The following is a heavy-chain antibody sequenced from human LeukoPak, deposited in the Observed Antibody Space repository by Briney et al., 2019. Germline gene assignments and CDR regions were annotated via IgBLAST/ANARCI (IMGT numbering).Heavy chain of an antibody. CDR2: ISGSGAST. D-gene: IGHD2-2*01. Sequence: PGGSLRLSCAASGFTFSSYAMSWVRQAPGKGLEWVSAISGSGASTYYADSVKGRFTISRDNSKNTLYLQMNSLRAEDTAVYYCAKDVSSSDSFDYWGQGTLVTVSS. CDR1: GFTFSSYA. J-gene: IGHJ4*02. V-gene: IGHV3-23*01. CDR3: AKDVSSSDSFDY.